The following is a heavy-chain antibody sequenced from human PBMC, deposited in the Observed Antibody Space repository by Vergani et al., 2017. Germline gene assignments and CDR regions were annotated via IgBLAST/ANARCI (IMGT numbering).Heavy chain of an antibody. D-gene: IGHD4-23*01. CDR2: IDPSDSYN. CDR1: GYSFTSYW. J-gene: IGHJ2*01. CDR3: ARGLYGGNDGSFDL. Sequence: EVQLVQSGAEVKKPGASLTISCKGSGYSFTSYWITWVRQMPGKGLEWMGRIDPSDSYNNYSPSFQGHVTISTNKSIRTAYLQWSSLKASDAAMYYCARGLYGGNDGSFDLWGRGTLVTVSS. V-gene: IGHV5-10-1*03.